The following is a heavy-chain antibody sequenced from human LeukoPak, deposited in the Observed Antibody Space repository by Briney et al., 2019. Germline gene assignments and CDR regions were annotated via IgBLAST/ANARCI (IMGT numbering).Heavy chain of an antibody. V-gene: IGHV3-48*04. CDR3: ARFASSSDSSGYFDYYSMDV. J-gene: IGHJ6*02. Sequence: GGSLRLSCAASGFTFSSYSMNWVRQAPGKGLEWVSYISSSGSTIYYADSVKGRFTISRDNAKNSLYLQMNSLRAEDTAVYYCARFASSSDSSGYFDYYSMDVWGQGTTVTVSS. D-gene: IGHD3-22*01. CDR1: GFTFSSYS. CDR2: ISSSGSTI.